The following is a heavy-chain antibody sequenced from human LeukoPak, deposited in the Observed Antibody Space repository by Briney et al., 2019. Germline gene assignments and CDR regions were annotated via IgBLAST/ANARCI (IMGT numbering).Heavy chain of an antibody. Sequence: SVKVSCKASGGTFNSYAISWVRQAPGQGLEWMGGIIPIFGTANYAQKFQGRVTIAADESTSTAYMELSSLRSEDTAVYYCARVIQLPNEYFQHWGQGTLVTVSS. CDR3: ARVIQLPNEYFQH. D-gene: IGHD2-2*01. CDR2: IIPIFGTA. V-gene: IGHV1-69*13. J-gene: IGHJ1*01. CDR1: GGTFNSYA.